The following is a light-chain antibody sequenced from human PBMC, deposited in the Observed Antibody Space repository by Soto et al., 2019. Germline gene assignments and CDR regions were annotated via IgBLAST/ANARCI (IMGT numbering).Light chain of an antibody. CDR2: ADN. J-gene: IGLJ2*01. CDR3: QAYDTSLSGVI. Sequence: QAVLTQTPSVSGAPGQKITMSCTGSSSNIGAGYDVHWYQQIPGAAPRLLIYADNNRPSGIPDRFSASKSGTSASLAIAGLQGEDEANYYCQAYDTSLSGVIFGAGTKHTVL. CDR1: SSNIGAGYD. V-gene: IGLV1-40*01.